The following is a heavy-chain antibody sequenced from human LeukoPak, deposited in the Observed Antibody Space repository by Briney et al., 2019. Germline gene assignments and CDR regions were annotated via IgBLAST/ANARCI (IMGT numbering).Heavy chain of an antibody. Sequence: PGGSLRLSCAASGFTFSSYSMNWVRQAPGKGLEWVSSISSSSSYIYYADSVKGRFTISRDNAKNSLYLQMNSLRAEDTAVYYCAGDSGSTVDAFDIWGQGTMVTVSS. CDR2: ISSSSSYI. J-gene: IGHJ3*02. CDR1: GFTFSSYS. CDR3: AGDSGSTVDAFDI. V-gene: IGHV3-21*01. D-gene: IGHD4-17*01.